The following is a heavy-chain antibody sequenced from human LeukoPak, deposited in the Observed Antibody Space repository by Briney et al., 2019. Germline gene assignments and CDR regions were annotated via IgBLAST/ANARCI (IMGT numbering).Heavy chain of an antibody. D-gene: IGHD6-6*01. Sequence: PGRSLRLSCAASGFTFDDYAMHWVRQAPGKGLEWVPGISWNSGSIGYADSVKGRFTISRDNAKNSLYLQMNSLRAEDTAVYYCARDRSMYSSSSFWLGAFDIWGQGTMVTVSS. J-gene: IGHJ3*02. V-gene: IGHV3-9*01. CDR3: ARDRSMYSSSSFWLGAFDI. CDR2: ISWNSGSI. CDR1: GFTFDDYA.